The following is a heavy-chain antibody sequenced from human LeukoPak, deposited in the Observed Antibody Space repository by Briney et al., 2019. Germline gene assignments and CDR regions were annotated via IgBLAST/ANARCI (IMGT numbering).Heavy chain of an antibody. J-gene: IGHJ6*04. CDR3: ARGVPGGATIHYYYGMDV. Sequence: SVKVSCKASGGTFSSYAISWVRQAPGQGLEWMGGIIPIFGTANYAQKFQGRVTITADESTSTAYTEPSSLRSEDTAVYYCARGVPGGATIHYYYGMDVWGKGTTVTVSS. V-gene: IGHV1-69*13. D-gene: IGHD5-12*01. CDR1: GGTFSSYA. CDR2: IIPIFGTA.